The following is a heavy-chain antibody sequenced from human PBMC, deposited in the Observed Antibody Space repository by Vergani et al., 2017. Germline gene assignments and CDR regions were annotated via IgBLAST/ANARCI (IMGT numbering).Heavy chain of an antibody. CDR3: ARDKTPIAARPRVVYYYYGMDV. D-gene: IGHD6-6*01. V-gene: IGHV3-11*06. CDR1: GFTFSDYY. CDR2: ISSSSSYT. J-gene: IGHJ6*02. Sequence: QVQLVESGGGLVKPGGSLRLSCAASGFTFSDYYMSWIRQAPGKGLEWVSYISSSSSYTNYADSVKGRFTISRDNAKNSLYLQMNSLRAEDTAVYYCARDKTPIAARPRVVYYYYGMDVWGQGTTVTVSS.